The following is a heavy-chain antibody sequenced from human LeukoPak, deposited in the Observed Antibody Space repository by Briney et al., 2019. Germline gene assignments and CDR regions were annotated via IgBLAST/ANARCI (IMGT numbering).Heavy chain of an antibody. CDR3: ARVEIGY. Sequence: GGSLRLSCATPGFTFSSYSMNWVRQAPGKGLEWVSYISSSSSTIYYAGSVKGRFTISRDNAKNSLYLQMNSLRAEDTAVYYCARVEIGYWGQGTLVTVSS. V-gene: IGHV3-48*01. CDR1: GFTFSSYS. D-gene: IGHD5-24*01. J-gene: IGHJ4*02. CDR2: ISSSSSTI.